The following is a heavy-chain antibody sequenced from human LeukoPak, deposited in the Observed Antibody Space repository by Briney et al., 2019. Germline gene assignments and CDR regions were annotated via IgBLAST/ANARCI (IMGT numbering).Heavy chain of an antibody. J-gene: IGHJ6*03. CDR2: IRSKANSYAT. CDR3: TRSFRAAAGDYYYYYMDV. V-gene: IGHV3-73*01. D-gene: IGHD6-13*01. CDR1: GFTFSGSA. Sequence: GGSLRLSCAASGFTFSGSAMHWVRQASGKGLEWVGRIRSKANSYATAYAASVKGRFTISRDDSKNTAYLQMNSLKTEDTAVYYCTRSFRAAAGDYYYYYMDVWGKGTTVTISS.